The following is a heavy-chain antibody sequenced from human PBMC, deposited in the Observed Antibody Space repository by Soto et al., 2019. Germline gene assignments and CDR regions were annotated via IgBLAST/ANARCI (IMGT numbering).Heavy chain of an antibody. V-gene: IGHV1-2*02. J-gene: IGHJ4*02. CDR1: GYTFTGYD. CDR2: INPNSGGT. D-gene: IGHD6-6*01. Sequence: ASVKVSCKASGYTFTGYDMHWVRQAPGQGLEWMGWINPNSGGTNYAQKFQGRVTMTRDTSISTAYMELRSLRSDDTAVYYCARLTVSSSVFGGEYDYWGQGTLVTVSS. CDR3: ARLTVSSSVFGGEYDY.